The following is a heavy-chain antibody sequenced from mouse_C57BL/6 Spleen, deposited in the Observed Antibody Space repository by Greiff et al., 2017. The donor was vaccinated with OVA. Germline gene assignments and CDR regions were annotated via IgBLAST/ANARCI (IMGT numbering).Heavy chain of an antibody. J-gene: IGHJ2*01. V-gene: IGHV5-9-1*02. CDR1: GFTFSSYA. CDR3: TSLDSSGYVDY. D-gene: IGHD3-2*02. Sequence: EVKVEESGEGLVKPGGSLKLSCAASGFTFSSYAMSWVRQTPEKRLEWVAYISSGGDYIYYADTVKGRFTISRDNARNTLYLQMSSLKSEDTAMYYCTSLDSSGYVDYWGQGTTLTVSS. CDR2: ISSGGDYI.